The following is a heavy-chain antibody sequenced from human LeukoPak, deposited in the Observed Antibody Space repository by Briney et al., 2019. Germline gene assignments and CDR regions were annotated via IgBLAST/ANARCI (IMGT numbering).Heavy chain of an antibody. D-gene: IGHD3-16*01. CDR3: ARRPPKRGDFDY. CDR1: GYTFTSYG. Sequence: AASVKVSCEASGYTFTSYGISWVRQAPGQGLEWMGWINPNSGGTNYAQKFQGRVTMTRDTSISTAYMELSRLRSDDTAVYYCARRPPKRGDFDYWGQGTLVTVSS. CDR2: INPNSGGT. V-gene: IGHV1-2*02. J-gene: IGHJ4*02.